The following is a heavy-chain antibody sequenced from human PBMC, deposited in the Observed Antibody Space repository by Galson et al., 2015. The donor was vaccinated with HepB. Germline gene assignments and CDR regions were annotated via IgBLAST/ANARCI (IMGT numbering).Heavy chain of an antibody. D-gene: IGHD3-3*01. J-gene: IGHJ5*02. CDR3: ASSSAGRITIFGVVITWFDP. Sequence: SVKVSCKASGGTFSSYAISWVRQAPGQGLGWMGGIIPIFGTANYAQKFQGRVTITADESTSTAYMELSSLRSEDTAVYYCASSSAGRITIFGVVITWFDPWGQGTLVTVSS. V-gene: IGHV1-69*13. CDR1: GGTFSSYA. CDR2: IIPIFGTA.